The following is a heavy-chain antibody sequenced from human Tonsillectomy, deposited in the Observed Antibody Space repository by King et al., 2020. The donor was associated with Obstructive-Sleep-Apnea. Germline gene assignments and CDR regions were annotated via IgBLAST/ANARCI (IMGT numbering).Heavy chain of an antibody. V-gene: IGHV3-11*01. D-gene: IGHD3-22*01. J-gene: IGHJ4*02. Sequence: VQLVESGGGLVKPGGSLRLSCAASGFTFSDYYMTWIRQAPGKGLDWVSYISSRGSMKYYADSVKGRFSISRDNAKKSLYLQMNSLRAEDTAMYYCASSSGYFDYWGQGTLVTVSS. CDR3: ASSSGYFDY. CDR1: GFTFSDYY. CDR2: ISSRGSMK.